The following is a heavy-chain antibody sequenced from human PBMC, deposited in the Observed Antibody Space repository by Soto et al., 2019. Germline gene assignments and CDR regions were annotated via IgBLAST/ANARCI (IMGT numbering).Heavy chain of an antibody. J-gene: IGHJ4*02. Sequence: EVQLLESGGGLVQPGGSLRLSCAASGFTFSNYVMAWVRQTPAKGLEWVSAISESGGGTYYADSVKGRFTVSRDNFNNTLYLQMNSLRAEDTALYYCAKDRRSGWYWLGDYWGQGVLVTVSS. CDR1: GFTFSNYV. D-gene: IGHD6-19*01. CDR2: ISESGGGT. V-gene: IGHV3-23*01. CDR3: AKDRRSGWYWLGDY.